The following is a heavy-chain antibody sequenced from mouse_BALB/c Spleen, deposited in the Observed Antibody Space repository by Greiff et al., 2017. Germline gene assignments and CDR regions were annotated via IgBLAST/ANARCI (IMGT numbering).Heavy chain of an antibody. J-gene: IGHJ2*01. D-gene: IGHD1-2*01. V-gene: IGHV3-8*02. Sequence: EVMLVESGPSLVKPSQTLSLTCSVTGDSITSGYWNWIRKFPGNKLEYMGYISYSGSTYYNPSLKSRISITRDTSKNQYYLQLNSVTTEDTATYYCARYGYYGYLFDYWGQGTTLTVSS. CDR2: ISYSGST. CDR1: GDSITSGY. CDR3: ARYGYYGYLFDY.